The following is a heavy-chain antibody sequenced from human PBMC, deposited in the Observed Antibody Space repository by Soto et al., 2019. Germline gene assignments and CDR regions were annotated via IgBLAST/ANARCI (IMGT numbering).Heavy chain of an antibody. CDR1: GSTFTSSV. J-gene: IGHJ4*02. Sequence: PGGSLRLSCAASGSTFTSSVMAWVRRPPGRGLEWISSLGLIPRHTFYADSVKGRFTISRDNSRTTLYLQMTGLTFDDTAVYYCAAYADGPYRPPYDYWGQGTQVTVS. CDR3: AAYADGPYRPPYDY. V-gene: IGHV3-23*01. D-gene: IGHD3-16*02. CDR2: LGLIPRHT.